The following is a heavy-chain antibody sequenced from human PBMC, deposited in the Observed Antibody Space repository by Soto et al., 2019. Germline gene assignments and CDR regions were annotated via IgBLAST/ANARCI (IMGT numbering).Heavy chain of an antibody. CDR2: ISGSGGST. Sequence: PGGSLRLSCAASGFTFSSYGMHWVRQAPGKGLEWVAVISGSGGSTYYADSAKGRFTISRDNSKNTLYLQMNSLRAEDTAVYFCARDVDDNAYLDYWGQGTLVTVSS. CDR3: ARDVDDNAYLDY. V-gene: IGHV3-23*01. CDR1: GFTFSSYG. J-gene: IGHJ4*02. D-gene: IGHD3-16*01.